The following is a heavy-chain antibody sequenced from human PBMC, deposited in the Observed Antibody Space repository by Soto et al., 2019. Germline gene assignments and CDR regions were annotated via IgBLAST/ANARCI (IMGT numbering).Heavy chain of an antibody. D-gene: IGHD3-10*01. CDR2: IYYSGSS. V-gene: IGHV4-59*08. CDR3: ARHSPELTTVREAGHSFDI. CDR1: GGSISSYY. Sequence: QVQLQESGPGLVKPSETLSLTCTVSGGSISSYYWSWIRQPPGKGLEWIGYIYYSGSSNYNPSLXHRCTASLTTXXDXFXRTLGALPAADTAVYYCARHSPELTTVREAGHSFDIWCHGTMVPVSS. J-gene: IGHJ3*02.